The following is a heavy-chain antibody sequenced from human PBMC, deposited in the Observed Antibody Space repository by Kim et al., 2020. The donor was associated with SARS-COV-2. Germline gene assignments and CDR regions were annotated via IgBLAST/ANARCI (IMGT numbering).Heavy chain of an antibody. CDR3: ARENCYGTGSCFDY. J-gene: IGHJ4*02. D-gene: IGHD3-10*01. V-gene: IGHV3-11*06. Sequence: GRFIIYRDNSKNSLYLQRNSLRAEDTAVYYCARENCYGTGSCFDYWGQGTLVTVSS.